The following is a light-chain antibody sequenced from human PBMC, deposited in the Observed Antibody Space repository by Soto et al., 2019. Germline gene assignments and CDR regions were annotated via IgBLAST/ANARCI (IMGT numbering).Light chain of an antibody. V-gene: IGKV1-5*03. CDR3: QHYNSYSEA. CDR2: KAS. J-gene: IGKJ1*01. Sequence: DIQMTQSPSTLSGSVGDRVTITCRASQTISSWLAWYQQKPGKAPKLLIYKASTLKSGVPSRFSGSGYGTGCTLTMSSLQPDDFATYYCQHYNSYSEAFGQGTKVEL. CDR1: QTISSW.